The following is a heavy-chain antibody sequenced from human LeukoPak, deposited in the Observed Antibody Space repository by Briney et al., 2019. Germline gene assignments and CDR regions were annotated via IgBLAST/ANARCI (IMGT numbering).Heavy chain of an antibody. V-gene: IGHV4-59*01. Sequence: SETLSLTSSVSGGSINNYCWCCIRQPPGQGLEWIVSVYYSGSTNYNHSLKRRATISVATSTNPFSLKLKSVAAAATAEYCFAKHLSRTLYDRIWFDPWGQGTLVTVSS. J-gene: IGHJ5*02. CDR3: AKHLSRTLYDRIWFDP. D-gene: IGHD3-22*01. CDR1: GGSINNYC. CDR2: VYYSGST.